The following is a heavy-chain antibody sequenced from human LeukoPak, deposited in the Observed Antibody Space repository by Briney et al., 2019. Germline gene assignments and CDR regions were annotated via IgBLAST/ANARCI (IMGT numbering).Heavy chain of an antibody. CDR2: INQDGSVK. J-gene: IGHJ4*02. CDR1: GFTFRNYW. V-gene: IGHV3-7*05. Sequence: QSGGSLRLSCAASGFTFRNYWMSWVRQAPGKGLEWVANINQDGSVKNHVDSVKGRFTISRDNAKNSLYLQMNSLRPEDTAVYYCARGAPYRDSDDYWGQGTLVIVSS. CDR3: ARGAPYRDSDDY. D-gene: IGHD1-26*01.